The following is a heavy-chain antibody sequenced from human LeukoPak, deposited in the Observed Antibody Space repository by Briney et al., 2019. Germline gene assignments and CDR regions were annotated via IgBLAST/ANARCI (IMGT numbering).Heavy chain of an antibody. CDR3: ARGLIAASGIFDY. CDR2: INHSGST. V-gene: IGHV4-34*01. CDR1: GFSFGKYW. D-gene: IGHD6-13*01. J-gene: IGHJ4*02. Sequence: TSGGSLRLSCVASGFSFGKYWMSWVRQAPGKGLAWIGEINHSGSTNYNPSLKSRVTISVDTSKNQFSLKLSSVTAADTAVYYCARGLIAASGIFDYWGQGTLVTVSS.